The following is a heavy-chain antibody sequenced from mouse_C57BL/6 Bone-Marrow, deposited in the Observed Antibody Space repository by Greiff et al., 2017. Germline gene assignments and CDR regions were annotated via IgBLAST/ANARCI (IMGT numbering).Heavy chain of an antibody. V-gene: IGHV5-9-1*02. J-gene: IGHJ2*01. D-gene: IGHD1-1*01. CDR1: GFTFSSYA. Sequence: EVKLMESGEGLVKPGGSLKLSCAASGFTFSSYAMSWVRQTPEKRLEWVAYISSGGDYIYYADTVKGRFTISRDNARNTLYLQMSSLKSEDTAMYYCTRADYYGSSPFDYWGQGTTLTVSS. CDR2: ISSGGDYI. CDR3: TRADYYGSSPFDY.